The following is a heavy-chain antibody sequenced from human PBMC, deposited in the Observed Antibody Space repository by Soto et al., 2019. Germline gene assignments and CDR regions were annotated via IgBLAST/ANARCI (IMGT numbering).Heavy chain of an antibody. J-gene: IGHJ3*02. V-gene: IGHV1-69*13. Sequence: SVKVSCKASGGTFSSYAISWVRQAPGQGLEWMGGIIPIFGTANYAQKFQGRVTITADESTSTAYMELSSLRSEDTAVYYCARGPLLWFGESPQDDAFDIWGQATMVTVSS. D-gene: IGHD3-10*01. CDR3: ARGPLLWFGESPQDDAFDI. CDR2: IIPIFGTA. CDR1: GGTFSSYA.